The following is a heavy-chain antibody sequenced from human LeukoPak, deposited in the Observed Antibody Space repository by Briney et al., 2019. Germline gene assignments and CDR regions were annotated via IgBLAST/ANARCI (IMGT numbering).Heavy chain of an antibody. V-gene: IGHV3-20*04. CDR2: INWNGGSI. J-gene: IGHJ4*02. D-gene: IGHD4-17*01. CDR3: ARVGIYGDYGRYFDY. CDR1: GFTFSSYE. Sequence: GGSLRLSCAASGFTFSSYEMNWVRQAPGKGLEWVSGINWNGGSIGYAHSVKGRFTISRDNAKNSLYLQMNSLRAEDTALYYRARVGIYGDYGRYFDYWGQGTLVTVSS.